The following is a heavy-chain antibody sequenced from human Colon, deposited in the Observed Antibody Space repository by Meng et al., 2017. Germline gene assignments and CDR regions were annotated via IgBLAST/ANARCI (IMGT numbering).Heavy chain of an antibody. CDR3: ARGPNGRYYNGSSCYRFDY. J-gene: IGHJ4*02. CDR2: IHDSGST. D-gene: IGHD2-15*01. CDR1: GGSISSYY. V-gene: IGHV4-59*01. Sequence: SETLSLTCTVSGGSISSYYWSWIRQPPGKGLEWSGYIHDSGSTNYNSSLRSRVTISVDTSKNQFSLRVSAVTAADAAVYYCARGPNGRYYNGSSCYRFDYWGQGTLVTVSS.